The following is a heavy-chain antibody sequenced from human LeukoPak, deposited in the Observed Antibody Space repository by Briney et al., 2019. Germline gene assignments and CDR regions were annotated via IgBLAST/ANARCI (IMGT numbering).Heavy chain of an antibody. D-gene: IGHD6-19*01. Sequence: GGSLRLSCAASGFTFSSYSMNWVRQAPGKGLEWVSSISSSSSYIYYADSVKGRFTISRDNAKNSLYLQMNSLRAEDTAVYYCARDRTGYSSGYDAFDIWGQGTMVTVSS. CDR2: ISSSSSYI. CDR3: ARDRTGYSSGYDAFDI. CDR1: GFTFSSYS. V-gene: IGHV3-21*01. J-gene: IGHJ3*02.